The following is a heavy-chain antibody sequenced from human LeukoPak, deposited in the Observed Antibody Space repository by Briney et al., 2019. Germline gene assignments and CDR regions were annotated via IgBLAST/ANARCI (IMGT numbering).Heavy chain of an antibody. CDR3: TTDIWEDYVWGSYRYPSRTGDYYYMDV. Sequence: GGSLRLSCAASGFTFSNAWMSWVRQAPGKGLEWVGRIKSKTDGGTTDYAAPVKGRFTISRDDSKNTLYLQMNSLKTEDTAVYYCTTDIWEDYVWGSYRYPSRTGDYYYMDVWGKGTTVTVSS. CDR2: IKSKTDGGTT. V-gene: IGHV3-15*01. J-gene: IGHJ6*03. D-gene: IGHD3-16*02. CDR1: GFTFSNAW.